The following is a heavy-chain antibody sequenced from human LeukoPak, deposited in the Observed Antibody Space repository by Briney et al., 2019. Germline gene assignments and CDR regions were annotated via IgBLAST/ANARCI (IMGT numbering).Heavy chain of an antibody. J-gene: IGHJ6*03. V-gene: IGHV3-48*01. CDR3: ARVSARASYYYMDV. Sequence: GGPLRLSCAASGFTFSSYSMNWVRQAPGKGLEWVSYISSSSSTIYYADSVKGRFTISRDNAKNSLYLQMNSLRAEDTALYYCARVSARASYYYMDVWGKGTTVTVSS. CDR2: ISSSSSTI. CDR1: GFTFSSYS. D-gene: IGHD2-15*01.